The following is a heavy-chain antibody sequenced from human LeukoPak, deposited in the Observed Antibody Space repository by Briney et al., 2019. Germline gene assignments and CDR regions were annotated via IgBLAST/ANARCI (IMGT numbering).Heavy chain of an antibody. Sequence: PSETLSLTCTVSGGSISSYYWSWIRQPPGKGLEWIGYIYYSGSTNYNPSLKSRVTISVHTSKNQFSLKLSSVTAADTAVYYCARGDTAMPIGDYWRQGTLVTASS. V-gene: IGHV4-59*01. CDR1: GGSISSYY. CDR3: ARGDTAMPIGDY. J-gene: IGHJ4*02. D-gene: IGHD5-18*01. CDR2: IYYSGST.